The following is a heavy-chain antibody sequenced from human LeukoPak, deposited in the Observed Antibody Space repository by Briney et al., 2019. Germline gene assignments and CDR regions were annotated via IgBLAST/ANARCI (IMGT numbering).Heavy chain of an antibody. CDR3: ASLAEKSSIAATDAFDI. V-gene: IGHV4-38-2*02. CDR1: GYSISSGYY. D-gene: IGHD6-6*01. J-gene: IGHJ3*02. CDR2: IYHSGST. Sequence: SETLSLTCTVSGYSISSGYYWGWIRQPPGKGLEWIGSIYHSGSTYYNPSLKSRVTISVDRSKNQFSLKLSSVTAADTAVYYCASLAEKSSIAATDAFDIWGQGTMVTVSS.